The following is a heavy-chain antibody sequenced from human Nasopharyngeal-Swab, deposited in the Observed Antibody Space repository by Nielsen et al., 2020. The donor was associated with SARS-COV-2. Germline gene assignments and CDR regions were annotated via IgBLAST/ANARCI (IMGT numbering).Heavy chain of an antibody. J-gene: IGHJ4*02. Sequence: WIRQPPGKGLEWMGIIYPNDADTRYSPSFQGQVTISADKSISAAYLQWSSLKASDTAICYCARVPYNYGQFYFDYWGQGTLVTVSS. V-gene: IGHV5-51*01. D-gene: IGHD5-18*01. CDR3: ARVPYNYGQFYFDY. CDR2: IYPNDADT.